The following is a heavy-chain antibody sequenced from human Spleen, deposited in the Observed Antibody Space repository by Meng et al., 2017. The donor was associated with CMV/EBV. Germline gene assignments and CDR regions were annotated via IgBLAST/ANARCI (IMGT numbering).Heavy chain of an antibody. CDR2: INHSGST. V-gene: IGHV4-34*01. CDR1: GGSFSGYY. Sequence: QVQLQQWGAGLLKPAETLSPTCAVYGGSFSGYYWSWIRQPPGKGLEWIGEINHSGSTNYNPSLKSRVTISVDTSKNQFSLKLSSVTAADTAVYYCARGRKPGYSSSWYSWGQGTLVTVSS. J-gene: IGHJ4*02. D-gene: IGHD6-13*01. CDR3: ARGRKPGYSSSWYS.